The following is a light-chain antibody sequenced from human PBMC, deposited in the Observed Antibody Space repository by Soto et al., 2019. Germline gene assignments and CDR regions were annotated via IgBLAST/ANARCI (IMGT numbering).Light chain of an antibody. CDR2: DAS. CDR1: QDISNY. V-gene: IGKV1-33*01. CDR3: HQYDNLLT. Sequence: DIQMTQSPSSLSASVGDRVTITCQASQDISNYLNWYQQKPGKAPKLLIYDASNLETGVPSRFSGSGSGTDFTFTISSLQPEDIATYYCHQYDNLLTFGGGTKV. J-gene: IGKJ4*01.